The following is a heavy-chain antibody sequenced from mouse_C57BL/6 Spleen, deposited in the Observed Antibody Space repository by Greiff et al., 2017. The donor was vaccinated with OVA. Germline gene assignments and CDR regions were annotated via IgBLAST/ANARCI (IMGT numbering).Heavy chain of an antibody. V-gene: IGHV1-26*01. CDR2: INPNNGGT. J-gene: IGHJ2*01. CDR3: ARPEVYDYGGFDY. D-gene: IGHD2-4*01. CDR1: GYTFTDYY. Sequence: EVQLQQSGPELVKPGASVKISCKASGYTFTDYYMNWVKQSHGKSLEWIGDINPNNGGTSYNQKFKGKATLTVDKSSSTAYMELSSLTSEDSAVYYCARPEVYDYGGFDYWGQGTTPTVSS.